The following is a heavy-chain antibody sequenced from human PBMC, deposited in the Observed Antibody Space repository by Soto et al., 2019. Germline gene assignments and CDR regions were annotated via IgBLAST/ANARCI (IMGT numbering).Heavy chain of an antibody. J-gene: IGHJ4*02. Sequence: QVQLVQSGAEVKKPGASGKVSCKASGSTFTNYGFSWVRQAPGQGLEWVGWISANNGDTHYAQKLQGRVTLTTDTSTGTVYMELRSLRSDDTAVYYCARKPTGQPFDYWGQGALVSVSS. V-gene: IGHV1-18*01. CDR2: ISANNGDT. CDR1: GSTFTNYG. CDR3: ARKPTGQPFDY. D-gene: IGHD1-1*01.